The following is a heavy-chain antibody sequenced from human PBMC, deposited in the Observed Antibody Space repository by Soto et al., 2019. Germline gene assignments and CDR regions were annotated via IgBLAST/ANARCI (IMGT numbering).Heavy chain of an antibody. CDR2: IIPMFGTT. CDR1: GGTFSRHA. CDR3: SRASIHGRNLYFWFDP. Sequence: QVQLVQSGSEVKMPGSSVKVSCKTSGGTFSRHAINWVRQAPGQGLEWMGGIIPMFGTTNYAQKFKGRVTIRAGEFTGPGYMGVSRLGSEEAGVDYCSRASIHGRNLYFWFDPWGQGTLVTVSS. D-gene: IGHD1-7*01. J-gene: IGHJ5*02. V-gene: IGHV1-69*01.